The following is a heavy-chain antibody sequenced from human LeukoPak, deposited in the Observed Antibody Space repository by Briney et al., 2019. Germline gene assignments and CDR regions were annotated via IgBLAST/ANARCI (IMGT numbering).Heavy chain of an antibody. CDR2: IYYSGST. V-gene: IGHV4-30-2*01. J-gene: IGHJ4*02. CDR1: GGSISSGGYS. CDR3: ARGMGGWPGSEYFDY. D-gene: IGHD6-19*01. Sequence: PSETLSLTCAVSGGSISSGGYSWSWIRQPPGKGLEWIGYIYYSGSTYYNPSLKSRVTISVDTSKNQFFLKLSSVTAADTAVYYRARGMGGWPGSEYFDYWGQGTLVTVSS.